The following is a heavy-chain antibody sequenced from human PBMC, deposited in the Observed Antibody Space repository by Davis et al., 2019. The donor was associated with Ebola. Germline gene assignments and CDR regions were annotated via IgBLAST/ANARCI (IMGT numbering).Heavy chain of an antibody. Sequence: GGFLRLSCAASGFTFSSYAMRWVRQAPGKGLEWVSAISGSGGSTYYADSVKGRFTISRDNSKNTLYLQMNSLRAEDTAVYYCAKDGRGIVVVPAATYYYYGMDVWGQGTTVTVSS. CDR1: GFTFSSYA. CDR2: ISGSGGST. J-gene: IGHJ6*02. CDR3: AKDGRGIVVVPAATYYYYGMDV. V-gene: IGHV3-23*01. D-gene: IGHD2-2*01.